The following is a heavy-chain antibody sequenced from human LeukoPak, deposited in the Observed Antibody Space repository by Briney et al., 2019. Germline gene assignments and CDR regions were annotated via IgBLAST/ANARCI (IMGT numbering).Heavy chain of an antibody. Sequence: PSETLSLTCTVSGGSISSYYWSWIRQHPGKGLEWIGYIYYSGSTYYNPSLKSRVTISVDTSKNQFSLKLSSVTAAGTAVYYCARDHRSQWLGLDYWGQGTLVTVSS. CDR1: GGSISSYY. V-gene: IGHV4-59*06. D-gene: IGHD6-19*01. CDR2: IYYSGST. CDR3: ARDHRSQWLGLDY. J-gene: IGHJ4*02.